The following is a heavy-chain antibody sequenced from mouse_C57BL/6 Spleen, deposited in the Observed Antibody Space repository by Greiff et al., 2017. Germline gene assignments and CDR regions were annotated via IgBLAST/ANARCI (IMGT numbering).Heavy chain of an antibody. J-gene: IGHJ3*01. D-gene: IGHD1-1*02. CDR2: IYPGDGDT. V-gene: IGHV1-80*01. Sequence: FQLQQSGAELVKPGASVKISCKASGHAFSSYWMNWVKQRPGKGLEWIGQIYPGDGDTNYNGKFKGKATLTADKSSSTAYMQLSSLTSEDSAVYFCAREEELMAWFAYWSRWTLVTVSA. CDR3: AREEELMAWFAY. CDR1: GHAFSSYW.